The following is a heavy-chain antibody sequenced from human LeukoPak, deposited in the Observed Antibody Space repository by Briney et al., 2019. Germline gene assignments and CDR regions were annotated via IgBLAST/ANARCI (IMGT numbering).Heavy chain of an antibody. V-gene: IGHV4-59*01. D-gene: IGHD5-24*01. CDR1: GGSISSYY. Sequence: SETLSLTCTVSGGSISSYYWGWIRQPPGKGLEWIGYIYYSGSTNYNPSLKSRVTISVDTSKNQFSLKLSSVTAADTAVYYCARGGGMGHYYYYMDVWGKGTTVTISS. CDR3: ARGGGMGHYYYYMDV. J-gene: IGHJ6*03. CDR2: IYYSGST.